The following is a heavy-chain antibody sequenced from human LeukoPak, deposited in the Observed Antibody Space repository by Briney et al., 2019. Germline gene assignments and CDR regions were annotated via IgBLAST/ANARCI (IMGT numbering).Heavy chain of an antibody. CDR3: ARGRLGYCSSTSCPPARTGGIFDY. Sequence: GASVKVSCKASGYTFTSYDINWVRQATGQGLEWMGWMNPNSGNTGYAQKFQGRVTITRNTSISTAYMELSSLRSEDTAVYYCARGRLGYCSSTSCPPARTGGIFDYWGQGTLVTVSS. D-gene: IGHD2-2*01. J-gene: IGHJ4*02. CDR2: MNPNSGNT. CDR1: GYTFTSYD. V-gene: IGHV1-8*03.